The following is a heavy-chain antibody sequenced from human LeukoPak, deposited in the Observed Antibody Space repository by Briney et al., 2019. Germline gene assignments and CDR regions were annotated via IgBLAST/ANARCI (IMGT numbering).Heavy chain of an antibody. D-gene: IGHD3-10*02. CDR3: ARLKIMFRDGFDS. CDR1: SGSLSNSGYY. Sequence: SETLSLTCTVSSGSLSNSGYYWGWIRQPPGKGLEWIGSVYYSGGIYYAPSLKGRVTISVDTSKDQFSLKVSSVTAADTALYXCARLKIMFRDGFDSWGPGTLVTVSS. CDR2: VYYSGGI. V-gene: IGHV4-39*01. J-gene: IGHJ4*02.